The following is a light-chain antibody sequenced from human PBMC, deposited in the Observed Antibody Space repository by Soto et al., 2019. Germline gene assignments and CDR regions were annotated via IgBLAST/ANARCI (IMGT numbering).Light chain of an antibody. CDR2: GNS. J-gene: IGLJ3*02. CDR3: QSYDISLSGWV. V-gene: IGLV1-40*01. Sequence: QSVLTQPPSVSGAPGQRVTISCTGSSSNIGAGYDVHWYQQLPGTAPKLLIYGNSNRPSGVPDRFSGSKSGTSASLAITGLQAEDEADYYCQSYDISLSGWVFCGGTKLTVL. CDR1: SSNIGAGYD.